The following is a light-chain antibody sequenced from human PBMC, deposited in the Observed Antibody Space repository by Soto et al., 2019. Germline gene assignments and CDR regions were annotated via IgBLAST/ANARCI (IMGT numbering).Light chain of an antibody. CDR1: QSLTNSF. CDR3: QQYGTSEII. Sequence: EFVLTQSPGTLSLSPGERATLSCRASQSLTNSFIAWYQQRPGQAPRLLIYDTSSRASGIPDRFSGSGAGTDFTHPISRLEPEDFAVFYWQQYGTSEIIFGQGSRLEIK. CDR2: DTS. V-gene: IGKV3-20*01. J-gene: IGKJ5*01.